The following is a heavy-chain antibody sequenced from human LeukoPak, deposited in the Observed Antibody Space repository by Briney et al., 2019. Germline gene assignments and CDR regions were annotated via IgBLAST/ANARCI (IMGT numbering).Heavy chain of an antibody. D-gene: IGHD1-26*01. CDR2: IREDGSQK. J-gene: IGHJ6*03. CDR3: ARDQSGWIVGPTITSYYYMDV. V-gene: IGHV3-7*01. Sequence: PGGSLRLSCVASGFTFSSSWMTWVRQAPGKGLEWVASIREDGSQKTAVDSVRGRFTISRDNAKNSVYLQMDSLRAEDTAVYYCARDQSGWIVGPTITSYYYMDVWGKGTTATISS. CDR1: GFTFSSSW.